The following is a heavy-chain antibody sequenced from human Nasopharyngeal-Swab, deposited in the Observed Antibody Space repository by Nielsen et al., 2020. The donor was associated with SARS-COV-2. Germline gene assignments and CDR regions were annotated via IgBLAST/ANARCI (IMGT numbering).Heavy chain of an antibody. V-gene: IGHV3-7*03. Sequence: VRQAPGKGLEWVANIKQDGSEKYYVDSVKGRFTISRDNAKNSLYLQMNSLRAEDTAIYYCAGGSSGYSYAFDIWGQGTMVTVSS. CDR3: AGGSSGYSYAFDI. J-gene: IGHJ3*02. CDR2: IKQDGSEK. D-gene: IGHD3-22*01.